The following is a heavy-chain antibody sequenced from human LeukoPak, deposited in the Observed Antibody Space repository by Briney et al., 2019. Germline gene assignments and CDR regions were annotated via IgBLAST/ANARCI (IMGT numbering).Heavy chain of an antibody. CDR3: ARGSDSSSWYPISRSSYYYYYYMDV. V-gene: IGHV1-8*02. CDR1: GYTFTGYY. CDR2: MNPNSGNT. J-gene: IGHJ6*03. D-gene: IGHD6-13*01. Sequence: ASVKVSCKASGYTFTGYYMHWVRQAPGQGLEWMGWMNPNSGNTGYAQKFQGRVTMTRNTSISTAYMELSSLRSEDTAVYYCARGSDSSSWYPISRSSYYYYYYMDVWGKGTTVTVSS.